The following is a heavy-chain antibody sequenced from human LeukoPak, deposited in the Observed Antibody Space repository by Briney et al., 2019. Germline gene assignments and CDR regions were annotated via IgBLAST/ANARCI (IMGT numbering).Heavy chain of an antibody. CDR2: IGTAGDT. CDR3: ARGSRDGYNPYYFDY. D-gene: IGHD5-24*01. V-gene: IGHV3-13*01. CDR1: GFTFSSYA. Sequence: GGSLRLSCAASGFTFSSYAMHWVRQATGKGLEWVSAIGTAGDTYYPGSVKGRFTISRENAKNSLYLQMNSLRAGDTAVYYCARGSRDGYNPYYFDYWGQGTLVTVSS. J-gene: IGHJ4*02.